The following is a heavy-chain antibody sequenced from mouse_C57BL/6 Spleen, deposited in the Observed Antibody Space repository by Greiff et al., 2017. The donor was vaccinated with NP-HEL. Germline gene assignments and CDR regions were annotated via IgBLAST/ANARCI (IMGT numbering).Heavy chain of an antibody. J-gene: IGHJ2*01. CDR2: IYPGDGDT. CDR3: ARSYYSPIDY. V-gene: IGHV1-82*01. D-gene: IGHD2-12*01. Sequence: VQLQQSGPELVKPGASVKISCKASGYAFSSSWMNWVKQRPGKGLEWIGRIYPGDGDTNYNGKFKGKATLTADKSSSTAYMQLSSLTSEDSAVYFCARSYYSPIDYWGQGTTLTVSS. CDR1: GYAFSSSW.